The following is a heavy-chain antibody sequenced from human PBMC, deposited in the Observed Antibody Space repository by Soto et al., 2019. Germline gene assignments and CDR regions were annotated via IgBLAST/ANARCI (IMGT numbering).Heavy chain of an antibody. V-gene: IGHV4-4*02. CDR2: IYHSGST. J-gene: IGHJ5*02. CDR1: GGSISSSNW. D-gene: IGHD2-15*01. Sequence: QVQLQESGPGLVKPSGTLSLTCAVSGGSISSSNWWSWVRQPPGKGLEWIGEIYHSGSTNYNPSLKSRVTILVDKSKNQFSLKLSSVTAADTAVYYCARARGLSGGYSYWFDPWGQGTLVTVSS. CDR3: ARARGLSGGYSYWFDP.